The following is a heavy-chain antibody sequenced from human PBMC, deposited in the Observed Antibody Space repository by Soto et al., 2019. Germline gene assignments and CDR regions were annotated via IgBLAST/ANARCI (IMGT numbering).Heavy chain of an antibody. Sequence: GSLRLSCAASGFTFSSYGMHWVRQAPGKGLEWVAVISYDGSNKYYADSVKGRFTISRDKSKNTLYLQMNSLRAEDTAVYYCAKDAPNASYNLNYVPDYWGQGILVTVSS. D-gene: IGHD1-7*01. V-gene: IGHV3-30*18. J-gene: IGHJ4*02. CDR2: ISYDGSNK. CDR3: AKDAPNASYNLNYVPDY. CDR1: GFTFSSYG.